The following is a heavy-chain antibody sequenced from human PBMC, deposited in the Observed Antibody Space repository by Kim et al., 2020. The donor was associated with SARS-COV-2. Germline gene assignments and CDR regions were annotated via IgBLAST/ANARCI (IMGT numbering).Heavy chain of an antibody. CDR1: GFTFGDYA. Sequence: GGSLRLSCTAYGFTFGDYAMSWFRQAPGKGLEWVGFIRSKAYGGTTEYAASVKGRFTISRDDSKSIAYLQMNSLKTEDTAVYYCTRDGLLKYQLVLGYYYYGMDVWGQGTTVTVSS. CDR2: IRSKAYGGTT. J-gene: IGHJ6*02. V-gene: IGHV3-49*03. D-gene: IGHD2-2*01. CDR3: TRDGLLKYQLVLGYYYYGMDV.